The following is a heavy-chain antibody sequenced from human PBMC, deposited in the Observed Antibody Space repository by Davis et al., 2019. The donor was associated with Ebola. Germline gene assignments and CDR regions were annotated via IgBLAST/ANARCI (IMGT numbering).Heavy chain of an antibody. CDR3: ARGSSDYNNFGADFYFYAMDV. Sequence: SVKVSCKASGGTFSSYAISWVRQAPGQGLEWMGGIIPIFGTANYAQKFQGRVTITADESTSTAYMELSSLRSDDTAIYYCARGSSDYNNFGADFYFYAMDVWGQGTAVTVSS. CDR1: GGTFSSYA. J-gene: IGHJ6*02. D-gene: IGHD4-11*01. CDR2: IIPIFGTA. V-gene: IGHV1-69*13.